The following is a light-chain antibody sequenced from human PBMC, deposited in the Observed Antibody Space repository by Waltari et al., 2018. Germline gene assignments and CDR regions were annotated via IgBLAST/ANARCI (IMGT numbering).Light chain of an antibody. J-gene: IGKJ1*01. V-gene: IGKV4-1*01. CDR1: QSVLYSPNNKNY. CDR2: WAS. CDR3: QQYANTPRT. Sequence: DIVMTQSPDSLAVSLGERATVNSKSRQSVLYSPNNKNYLAWYQQKPGQPPKLLIYWASTRESGVPDRFSGSGSGTDFTLTISSLQAEDVAVYYCQQYANTPRTFGQGTTVEIK.